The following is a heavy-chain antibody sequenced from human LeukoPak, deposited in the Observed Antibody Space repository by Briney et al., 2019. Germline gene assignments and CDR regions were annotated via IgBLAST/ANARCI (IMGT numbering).Heavy chain of an antibody. V-gene: IGHV4-39*01. CDR3: ARLRATLNYFDY. J-gene: IGHJ4*02. CDR2: MYYSGST. Sequence: SETLSLTCTVSGGSISTSTYYWGWIRQPPGKGLEWIASMYYSGSTYYNPSLKSRVIISVDTPKKQFSLKLSSVTAADTAVYYCARLRATLNYFDYWGQGTLVTVSS. CDR1: GGSISTSTYY.